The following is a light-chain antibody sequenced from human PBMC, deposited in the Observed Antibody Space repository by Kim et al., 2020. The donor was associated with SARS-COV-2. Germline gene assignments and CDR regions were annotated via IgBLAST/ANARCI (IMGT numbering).Light chain of an antibody. Sequence: QSVLTQPASLSGSPGQSITIPRTGTISNIGSYNYVPWHQQHPGKAPELMIYDVNKRPSGFSSRFSGSKSGSTASLTISGLQSEDEADYYCSSFTTRSTLVFGGGTKVTVL. V-gene: IGLV2-14*03. J-gene: IGLJ3*02. CDR2: DVN. CDR1: ISNIGSYNY. CDR3: SSFTTRSTLV.